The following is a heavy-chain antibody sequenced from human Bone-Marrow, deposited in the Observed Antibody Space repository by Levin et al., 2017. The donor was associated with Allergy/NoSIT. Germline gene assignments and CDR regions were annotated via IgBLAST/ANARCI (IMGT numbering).Heavy chain of an antibody. D-gene: IGHD1-26*01. Sequence: GESLKISCKASGYAFSAFYIHWVRQAPGQGLEWMGRINPKSGGSDFAPQFQGRVTMTRDVSISTVYLDVSGLRSDDTATYYCARVPIARVGHLSWYFEYWGQGTLVTVSS. CDR2: INPKSGGS. CDR1: GYAFSAFY. J-gene: IGHJ4*02. V-gene: IGHV1-2*06. CDR3: ARVPIARVGHLSWYFEY.